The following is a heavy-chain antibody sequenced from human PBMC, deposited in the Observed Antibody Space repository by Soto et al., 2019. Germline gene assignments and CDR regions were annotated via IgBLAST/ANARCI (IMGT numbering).Heavy chain of an antibody. CDR3: ARAHGDYGSNYYLALDV. V-gene: IGHV1-18*01. CDR1: GYTFTSYG. Sequence: QVQLVQSGAEVKKPGASVKVSCKASGYTFTSYGFTWVRQAPGQGLEWMGWISAYNENTNYAQKVQGRVTMTTDTSTPTAYMPLSSLRTDDTAVYYCARAHGDYGSNYYLALDVWGQGTTVTVSS. J-gene: IGHJ6*02. D-gene: IGHD4-17*01. CDR2: ISAYNENT.